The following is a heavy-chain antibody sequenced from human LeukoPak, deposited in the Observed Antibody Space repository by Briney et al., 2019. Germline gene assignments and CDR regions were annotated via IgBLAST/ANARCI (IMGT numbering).Heavy chain of an antibody. CDR2: ISYDGSYK. CDR1: RFTFSNYG. Sequence: GGSLRLSCVASRFTFSNYGMHWVRRAPGKGLEWVAFISYDGSYKYYADSVKGRFTISRDNSKNTLYLQVNSLRTEDTAVYYCARRVNGEVRYFDYWGQGTLVTVSS. V-gene: IGHV3-30*19. J-gene: IGHJ4*02. CDR3: ARRVNGEVRYFDY. D-gene: IGHD3-10*01.